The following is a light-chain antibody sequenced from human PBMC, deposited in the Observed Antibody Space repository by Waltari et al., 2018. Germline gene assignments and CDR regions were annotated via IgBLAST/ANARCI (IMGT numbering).Light chain of an antibody. J-gene: IGLJ2*01. CDR2: ATS. Sequence: QAVVFQAPSLTVSPAGPVTLTCGSATGPVTSGHYHYWFQQSPGQAPRTLIFATSHIQSRTPARFTGSLLGSKAALTLSGAQPEGEADYYCLLSYDGTRSVFGGGTKLTVL. CDR1: TGPVTSGHY. V-gene: IGLV7-46*01. CDR3: LLSYDGTRSV.